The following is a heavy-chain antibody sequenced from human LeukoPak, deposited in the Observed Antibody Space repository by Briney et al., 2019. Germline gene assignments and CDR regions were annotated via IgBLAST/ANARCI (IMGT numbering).Heavy chain of an antibody. J-gene: IGHJ4*02. V-gene: IGHV4-39*07. Sequence: SETLSLTCSVSGDSISGSSYYWAWVRQSPGKGLEWIGSITSHSQSALNSRVTISLDTSKNQFSLKLSSVTAADTAVYYCARWAQQLYYFDYWGQGTLVTVSS. CDR1: GDSISGSSYY. CDR2: ITS. CDR3: ARWAQQLYYFDY. D-gene: IGHD6-13*01.